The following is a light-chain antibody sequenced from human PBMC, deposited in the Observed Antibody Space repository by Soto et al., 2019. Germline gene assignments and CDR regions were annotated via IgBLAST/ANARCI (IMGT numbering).Light chain of an antibody. CDR2: EDN. V-gene: IGLV6-57*04. Sequence: NFMLTQPHSVSESPGKTVIISCTRSSGAIASNSVQWYQQRPGSAPSTVIYEDNQRPSGVPDRFSGSTDGSSNSAPLTISGLQTEDEADYYCQSYDSNTVVFGGGTKLTVL. CDR3: QSYDSNTVV. CDR1: SGAIASNS. J-gene: IGLJ2*01.